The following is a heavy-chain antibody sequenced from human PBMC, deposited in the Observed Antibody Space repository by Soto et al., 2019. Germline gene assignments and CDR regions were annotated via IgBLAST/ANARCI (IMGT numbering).Heavy chain of an antibody. J-gene: IGHJ4*02. CDR1: GYTFTSYG. V-gene: IGHV1-18*01. D-gene: IGHD2-15*01. CDR3: AADCPRVDY. CDR2: ISAYNGNT. Sequence: QVQLVQSGAEVKKPGASVKVSCKASGYTFTSYGISWVRQAPGQGRERMGWISAYNGNTNYAQKLQGRVTMTTDTSERTAYMELRSVRSDETVVYYCAADCPRVDYWGQGTLVTVSS.